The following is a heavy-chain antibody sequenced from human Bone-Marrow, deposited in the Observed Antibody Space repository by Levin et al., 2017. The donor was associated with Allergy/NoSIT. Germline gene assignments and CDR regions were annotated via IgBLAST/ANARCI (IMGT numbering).Heavy chain of an antibody. CDR3: ARGRDYSYYMDV. CDR1: GYTFTNFA. V-gene: IGHV1-18*01. J-gene: IGHJ6*03. Sequence: PRASVKVSCKASGYTFTNFAIGWVRQAPGQGLEWMGWISAYNGNTIYAQKLQDRVTMTTDTSTTTTYMELRSLRHDYTAVYYCARGRDYSYYMDVWGKGTTVTVSS. CDR2: ISAYNGNT.